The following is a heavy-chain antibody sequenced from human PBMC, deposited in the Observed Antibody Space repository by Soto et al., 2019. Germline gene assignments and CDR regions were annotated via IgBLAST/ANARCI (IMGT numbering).Heavy chain of an antibody. V-gene: IGHV3-23*01. CDR3: AKDFKISGGHYGSLNYYYGMDV. CDR2: VSIGGST. Sequence: PGGSLRLSCAASGFPFGENAMSWVRQAPGKGLEWVAVVSIGGSTHYADSVKGRFTISRDTSKSALYLQMNSLRPEDTAVYYCAKDFKISGGHYGSLNYYYGMDVWGQGTTVTVSS. CDR1: GFPFGENA. D-gene: IGHD3-10*01. J-gene: IGHJ6*02.